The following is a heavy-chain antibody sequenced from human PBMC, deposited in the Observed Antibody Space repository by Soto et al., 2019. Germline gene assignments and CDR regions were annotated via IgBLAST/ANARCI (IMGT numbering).Heavy chain of an antibody. J-gene: IGHJ6*02. CDR2: IYPGDSDT. CDR3: ARHRKVTMVRGVIGGMDV. Sequence: PGESLKISCKGSGYSFTSYWIGWVRQMPGKGLEWMGIIYPGDSDTRYSPSFQGQVTISADKSISTAYLQWSSLKASDTAMYYCARHRKVTMVRGVIGGMDVWGQGNTVTVSS. CDR1: GYSFTSYW. V-gene: IGHV5-51*01. D-gene: IGHD3-10*01.